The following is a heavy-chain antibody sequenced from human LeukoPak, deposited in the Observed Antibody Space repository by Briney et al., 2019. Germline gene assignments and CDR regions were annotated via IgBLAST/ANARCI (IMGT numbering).Heavy chain of an antibody. V-gene: IGHV3-33*06. D-gene: IGHD2/OR15-2a*01. J-gene: IGHJ4*02. CDR2: IWYDGSKT. Sequence: WGSLRLSCAGSRFTFSSYGMHWVRQAPGKGLEWVAVIWYDGSKTYYADSVQGRFTISRDNSKNTLYLQMNSLRAEDTAVYYCAKELTVYNRGYYFDYWGQGTLVTVSS. CDR1: RFTFSSYG. CDR3: AKELTVYNRGYYFDY.